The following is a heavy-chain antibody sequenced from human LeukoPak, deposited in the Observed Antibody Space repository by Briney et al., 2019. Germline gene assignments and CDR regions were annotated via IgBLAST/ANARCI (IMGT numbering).Heavy chain of an antibody. D-gene: IGHD4-17*01. CDR2: ISYIGST. J-gene: IGHJ3*02. CDR1: GDSFSSHY. CDR3: ARDLVTVTKGFDI. Sequence: SETLSLTCAVSGDSFSSHYWTWIRQPPGKGLEWIGYISYIGSTNYNPSLKSRVTISIDTSKNQFSLKLSSVTAADTAVYYCARDLVTVTKGFDIWGKGTMVSVSS. V-gene: IGHV4-59*11.